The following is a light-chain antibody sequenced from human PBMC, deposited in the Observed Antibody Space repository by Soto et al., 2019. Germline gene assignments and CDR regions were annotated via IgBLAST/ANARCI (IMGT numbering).Light chain of an antibody. CDR2: AAS. J-gene: IGKJ4*01. CDR3: QQVESYPST. Sequence: IRLTQTPSSLSASEGDIVTITCPASQGISSFLAWYQQKPGKAPKLLIYAASSLQSGVPSRFSGSGFGTDFTLTITSLQPEDFATYYCQQVESYPSTFGGGTKVDIK. V-gene: IGKV1-9*01. CDR1: QGISSF.